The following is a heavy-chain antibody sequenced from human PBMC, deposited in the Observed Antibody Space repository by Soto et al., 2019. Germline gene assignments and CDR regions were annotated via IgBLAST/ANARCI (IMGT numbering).Heavy chain of an antibody. J-gene: IGHJ6*02. Sequence: XEYLNIRCRRSGYNFTNYWIGWVHQLPGEGLEWMRIIYPGDSDTRYSPSFRGQVTISADKSISSAYLQCSSLKASDTAMYYCARQDGATVLLYTGKDVWGQGTTITVSS. CDR2: IYPGDSDT. CDR1: GYNFTNYW. CDR3: ARQDGATVLLYTGKDV. V-gene: IGHV5-51*07. D-gene: IGHD1-26*01.